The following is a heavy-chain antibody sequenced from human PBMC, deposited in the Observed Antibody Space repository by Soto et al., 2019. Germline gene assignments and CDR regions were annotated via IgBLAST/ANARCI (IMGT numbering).Heavy chain of an antibody. Sequence: SETLSLTCTVSGGSISSYYWSWIRQPPGKGLEWIGYIYYSGSTNYNPSLKSRVTISVDTSKNQFSLKLSSVTAADTAVHYCAGTTVDYYYYYMDVWGKGTTVTSP. CDR2: IYYSGST. CDR3: AGTTVDYYYYYMDV. J-gene: IGHJ6*03. D-gene: IGHD4-4*01. CDR1: GGSISSYY. V-gene: IGHV4-59*08.